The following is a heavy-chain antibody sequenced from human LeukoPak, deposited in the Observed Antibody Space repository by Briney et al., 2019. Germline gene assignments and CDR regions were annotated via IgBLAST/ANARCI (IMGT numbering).Heavy chain of an antibody. D-gene: IGHD2-15*01. CDR2: IYYSGST. V-gene: IGHV4-59*01. CDR1: GGSISSYY. J-gene: IGHJ5*02. CDR3: ARVPYCSGGSCYWFDP. Sequence: SETLSLTCTVSGGSISSYYWSWIRQPPGKGLEWIGYIYYSGSTNYNPSLKSRVTISVDTSKNQFSLKLSSVTAADTAVYYCARVPYCSGGSCYWFDPWGQGTLVTVSS.